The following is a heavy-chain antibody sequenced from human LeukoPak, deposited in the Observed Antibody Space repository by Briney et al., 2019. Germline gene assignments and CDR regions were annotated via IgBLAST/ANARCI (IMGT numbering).Heavy chain of an antibody. CDR1: GGSFSGYY. CDR2: INHSGRT. V-gene: IGHV4-34*01. J-gene: IGHJ6*02. Sequence: PSETLSLTCAVYGGSFSGYYWSSIRQPPGKGLEWIGEINHSGRTNYNPSLKSRVTISVDTSKNQFSLKLSSVTAADTAVYYCATSIPLSSSWFDYYYYYGMDVWGQGTTVTVSS. CDR3: ATSIPLSSSWFDYYYYYGMDV. D-gene: IGHD6-13*01.